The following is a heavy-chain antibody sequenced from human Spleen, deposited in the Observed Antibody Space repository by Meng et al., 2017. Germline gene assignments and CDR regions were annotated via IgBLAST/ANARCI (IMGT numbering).Heavy chain of an antibody. CDR3: ARRRTSGSYYSFQSIYFDY. CDR2: IYQTGST. J-gene: IGHJ4*02. CDR1: GGSISSNNW. Sequence: QVPRQESGPGLVKPSGTLSLTCVVSGGSISSNNWWSWVRQPPGKGLEWIGEIYQTGSTNYNPSLKSRVTISADKSRNQFSLKLSSLSTADTAVYYCARRRTSGSYYSFQSIYFDYWGQGALVTVSS. V-gene: IGHV4-4*02. D-gene: IGHD3-10*01.